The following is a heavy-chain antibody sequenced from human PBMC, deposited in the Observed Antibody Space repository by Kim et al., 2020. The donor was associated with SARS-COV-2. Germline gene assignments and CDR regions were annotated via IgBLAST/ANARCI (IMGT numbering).Heavy chain of an antibody. Sequence: GGSLRLSCAASGFTFSSYCMSWVRQAPGKGLEWVAYIRSSGSNKYYADSVKGRFTIARDNAKNSLYLQMNSLRDEDTAVYYCARDAMVRGVIPPYYYYGMDVWGQGTMVTVSS. CDR1: GFTFSSYC. CDR2: IRSSGSNK. D-gene: IGHD3-10*01. CDR3: ARDAMVRGVIPPYYYYGMDV. J-gene: IGHJ6*02. V-gene: IGHV3-48*02.